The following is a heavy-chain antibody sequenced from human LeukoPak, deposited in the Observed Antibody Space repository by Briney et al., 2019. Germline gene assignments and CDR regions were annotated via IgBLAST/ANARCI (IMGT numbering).Heavy chain of an antibody. D-gene: IGHD5-12*01. CDR1: GGSIGSHY. CDR3: ARGGSGYALNWFDS. J-gene: IGHJ5*01. CDR2: ISYSGST. V-gene: IGHV4-59*11. Sequence: PSETLSLTCTVSGGSIGSHYWSWIRQPPGKGLEWIGHISYSGSTNYNPSLKSRVTISVDTSKNQFSLKLSSVTAADTAVYYCARGGSGYALNWFDSWGQGTLVTVSS.